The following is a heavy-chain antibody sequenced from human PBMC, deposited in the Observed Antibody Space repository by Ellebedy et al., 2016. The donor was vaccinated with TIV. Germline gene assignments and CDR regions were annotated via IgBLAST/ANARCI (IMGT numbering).Heavy chain of an antibody. CDR2: IYYIGIT. CDR3: AAYYGGRFEY. D-gene: IGHD4-23*01. V-gene: IGHV4-59*01. CDR1: GGSISTFY. Sequence: MPSETLSLTCNVSGGSISTFYWSWIRQPPGKGLEFIGYIYYIGITNYNPSLESRVAISIDTSENQFSLRLSSVTAADTAVYYCAAYYGGRFEYWGQGTLVTVSS. J-gene: IGHJ4*02.